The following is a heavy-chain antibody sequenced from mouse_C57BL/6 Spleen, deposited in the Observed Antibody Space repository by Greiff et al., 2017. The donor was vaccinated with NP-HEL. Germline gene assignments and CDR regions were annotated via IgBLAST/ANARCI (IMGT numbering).Heavy chain of an antibody. CDR3: AREGDYYGSSPGWFAY. CDR1: GYAFSSSW. Sequence: VKLMESGPELVKPGASVKISCKASGYAFSSSWLNWVKQRPGKGLEWIGRIYPGDGDTNYNGKFTGKATLTADKSYSTAYMQLSSLTSEDSAVYFCAREGDYYGSSPGWFAYWGQGTLVTVSA. CDR2: IYPGDGDT. J-gene: IGHJ3*01. V-gene: IGHV1-82*01. D-gene: IGHD1-1*01.